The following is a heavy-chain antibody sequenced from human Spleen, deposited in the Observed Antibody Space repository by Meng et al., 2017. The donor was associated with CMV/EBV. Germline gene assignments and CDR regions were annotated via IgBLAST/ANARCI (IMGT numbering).Heavy chain of an antibody. Sequence: ASVKVSCKASGYNFIAYGITWVRQAPGQGLEWMGWVSSHNANTNFGEKFRGRLTMTTDTSTSTAYMELRSLRSDDTAVYYCARVRGMTMSWPDPWGQGTLVTVSS. D-gene: IGHD4/OR15-4a*01. J-gene: IGHJ5*02. V-gene: IGHV1-18*01. CDR1: GYNFIAYG. CDR2: VSSHNANT. CDR3: ARVRGMTMSWPDP.